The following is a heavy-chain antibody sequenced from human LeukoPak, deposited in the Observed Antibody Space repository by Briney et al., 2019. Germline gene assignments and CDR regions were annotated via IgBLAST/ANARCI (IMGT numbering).Heavy chain of an antibody. D-gene: IGHD3-22*01. Sequence: ASVKVSCKASGYTFTSYDINWVRQAPGLGLEWMGWINFNSGNTGYAQKCQGRVTMTRNTSISTAYMELSSLRSEDTAVYYCARGGGAYYYDNSGYYRLGFDYWGQGTLVTVSS. CDR3: ARGGGAYYYDNSGYYRLGFDY. J-gene: IGHJ4*02. V-gene: IGHV1-8*01. CDR1: GYTFTSYD. CDR2: INFNSGNT.